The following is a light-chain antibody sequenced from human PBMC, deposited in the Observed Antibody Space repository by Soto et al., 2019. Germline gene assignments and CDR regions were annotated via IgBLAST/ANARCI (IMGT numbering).Light chain of an antibody. V-gene: IGKV2-28*01. Sequence: DIVMTQSPLSLPVTPGEPASISCRSSQSLLHSNGYNYLDWYLQKPGQSPQLLIYLGSNRASGLPDRFSGSGSGNDFTLKISRVEAEDVGVYYCMQALQTPYTFGQGTKLEIK. CDR3: MQALQTPYT. CDR2: LGS. CDR1: QSLLHSNGYNY. J-gene: IGKJ2*01.